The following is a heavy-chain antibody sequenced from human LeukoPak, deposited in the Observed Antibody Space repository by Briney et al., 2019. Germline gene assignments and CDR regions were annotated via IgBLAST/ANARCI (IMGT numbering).Heavy chain of an antibody. CDR1: GYTFTSYY. CDR2: INPSGGST. D-gene: IGHD3-10*01. J-gene: IGHJ4*02. CDR3: ARDRTTMVRGVREGIYY. V-gene: IGHV1-46*01. Sequence: ASVKVPCKASGYTFTSYYMHWVRQAPGQGLEWMGIINPSGGSTSYAQKFQGRVTMTRDTSTSTVYMELSSLRSEDTAVYYCARDRTTMVRGVREGIYYWGQGTLVTVSS.